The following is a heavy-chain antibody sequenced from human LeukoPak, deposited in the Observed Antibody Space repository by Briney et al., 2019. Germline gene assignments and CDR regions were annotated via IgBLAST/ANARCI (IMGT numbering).Heavy chain of an antibody. CDR3: ARHQYPDSYSDAFDI. D-gene: IGHD4-11*01. CDR1: GGSISSTGYY. Sequence: SETLSLTCTVSGGSISSTGYYWGWIRQPPGKGLEWIGYIYYSGSTNYNPSLKSRVTISVDTSKNQFSLKLSSVTAADTAVYYCARHQYPDSYSDAFDIWGQGTMVTVSS. V-gene: IGHV4-61*05. J-gene: IGHJ3*02. CDR2: IYYSGST.